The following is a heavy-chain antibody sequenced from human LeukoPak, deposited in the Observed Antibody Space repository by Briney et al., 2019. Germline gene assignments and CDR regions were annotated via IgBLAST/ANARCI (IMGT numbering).Heavy chain of an antibody. CDR1: GFIFGNYP. V-gene: IGHV3-23*01. J-gene: IGHJ4*02. Sequence: GGSLRLSCAASGFIFGNYPMNWVRQAPGKGLEWVSAISGSGGSTYYADSVKGRFTISRDNSKNTLYLQMNSLRAEDTAVYYCANATTGSTAAGTCDYWGQGTLVTVSS. D-gene: IGHD6-13*01. CDR2: ISGSGGST. CDR3: ANATTGSTAAGTCDY.